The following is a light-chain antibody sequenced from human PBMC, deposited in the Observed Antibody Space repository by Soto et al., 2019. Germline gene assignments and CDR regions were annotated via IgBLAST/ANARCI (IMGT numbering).Light chain of an antibody. CDR2: DTS. J-gene: IGKJ4*01. CDR3: QRYNNWPLT. CDR1: QGIGDT. Sequence: EIIMTQCPATLSVSPGEGATLPCRASQGIGDTLAWYQHKPGQTPRLLIYDTSTRATGVPARFSGSRSGTEFTLTINSLQSEDFVVYYCQRYNNWPLTFGGGTKVENK. V-gene: IGKV3-15*01.